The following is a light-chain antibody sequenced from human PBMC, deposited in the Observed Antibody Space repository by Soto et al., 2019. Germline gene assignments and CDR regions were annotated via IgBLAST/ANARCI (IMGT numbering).Light chain of an antibody. CDR3: QHYNSYSEA. V-gene: IGKV1-5*03. J-gene: IGKJ1*01. CDR2: KAS. CDR1: QTISSW. Sequence: DIQMTKSPSILSGSVGDRVTITCRASQTISSWLAWYQQKPGKAPKLLIYKASTLKSGVPSRFSGSGSGTEFTLTISSLQPDDFATYYCQHYNSYSEAFGQVTKVDIK.